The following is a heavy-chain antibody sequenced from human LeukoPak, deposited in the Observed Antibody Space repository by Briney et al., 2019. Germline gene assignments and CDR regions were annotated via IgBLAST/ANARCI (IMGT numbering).Heavy chain of an antibody. D-gene: IGHD3-16*01. CDR1: GYTFTDYG. J-gene: IGHJ5*02. CDR2: ISAYNGNI. CDR3: ARNSIVGVIWLDP. Sequence: GASVKVSCKTSGYTFTDYGVTWVRQAPGQGLEWMGWISAYNGNINYAQKFQGRVTMTIDTSTNTAYMELRSLRFDDTAVYYCARNSIVGVIWLDPWGQGTLVTVS. V-gene: IGHV1-18*04.